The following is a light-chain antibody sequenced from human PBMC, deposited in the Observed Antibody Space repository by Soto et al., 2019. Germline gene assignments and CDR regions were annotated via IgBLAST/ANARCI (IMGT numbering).Light chain of an antibody. CDR1: QSISAY. CDR2: AAS. J-gene: IGKJ4*01. Sequence: DIQMTQSPSSLSASVGDRVTITCRASQSISAYFLNWYQHKPGKAPNLLISAASSFQGGVPSRFSGSRSVTDFTPTISSLQPEDYATDYCQQSYSTPRCLTFGGGTKVEIK. V-gene: IGKV1-39*01. CDR3: QQSYSTPRCLT.